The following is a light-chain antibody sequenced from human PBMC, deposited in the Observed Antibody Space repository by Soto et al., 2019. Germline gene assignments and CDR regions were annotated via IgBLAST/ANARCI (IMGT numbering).Light chain of an antibody. Sequence: DIQMTQSPSTLSASVGDRVTITCGASQSVRSWLAWYQQKQGKXXKXXIYDASSLESGVPSRFRGSGSGTELTITISSLQPDDFETYYCQQYKSYSSTFGQGTKVDIK. CDR2: DAS. J-gene: IGKJ1*01. CDR1: QSVRSW. CDR3: QQYKSYSST. V-gene: IGKV1-5*01.